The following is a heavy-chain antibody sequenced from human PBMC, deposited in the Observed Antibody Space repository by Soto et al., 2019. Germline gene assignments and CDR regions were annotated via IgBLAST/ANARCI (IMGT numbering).Heavy chain of an antibody. J-gene: IGHJ3*02. D-gene: IGHD2-8*02. CDR3: TRALVAFFDSHDAFDI. V-gene: IGHV3-15*07. CDR2: IKSTAYGGTI. CDR1: GFSFSVAW. Sequence: GGSLRLSCAASGFSFSVAWMNWVRQAPGKGLEWVGRIKSTAYGGTIDYTTPVKGRFTISRDDSKSIAYLQTNSLKTEDTAVYYCTRALVAFFDSHDAFDIWGQGTMVTVSS.